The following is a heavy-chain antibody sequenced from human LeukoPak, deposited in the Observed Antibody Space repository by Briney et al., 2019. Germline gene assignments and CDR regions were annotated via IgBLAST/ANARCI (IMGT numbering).Heavy chain of an antibody. V-gene: IGHV4-59*01. CDR3: ARGGYCSGGSCYKYYYGMDV. Sequence: SETLSLTCTVSGGSISSYYWSWFRQPPGKRLEWIGYIYYSGSTNYNPSLKSRVTISVDTSKNQFSLKLSSVTAADTAVYYCARGGYCSGGSCYKYYYGMDVWGQGTTVTVSS. CDR1: GGSISSYY. J-gene: IGHJ6*02. CDR2: IYYSGST. D-gene: IGHD2-15*01.